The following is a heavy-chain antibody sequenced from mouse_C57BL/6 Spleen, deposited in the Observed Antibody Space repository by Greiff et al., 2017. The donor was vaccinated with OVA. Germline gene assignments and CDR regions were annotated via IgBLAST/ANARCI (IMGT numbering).Heavy chain of an antibody. D-gene: IGHD4-1*01. CDR3: AFWDVEFAY. J-gene: IGHJ3*01. Sequence: QVQLKQPGAELVKPGASVKLSCKASGYTFTSYWMHWVKQRPGQGLEWIGMIHPNSGSTNYNEKFKSKATLTVDKSSSTAYMQLSSLTSEDSAVYYCAFWDVEFAYWGQGTLVTVSA. CDR1: GYTFTSYW. CDR2: IHPNSGST. V-gene: IGHV1-64*01.